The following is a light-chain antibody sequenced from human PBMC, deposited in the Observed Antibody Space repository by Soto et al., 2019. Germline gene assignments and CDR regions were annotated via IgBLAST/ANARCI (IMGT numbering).Light chain of an antibody. CDR3: QRYNSVPVA. J-gene: IGKJ5*01. CDR1: QDIEIY. CDR2: SAS. V-gene: IGKV1-27*01. Sequence: IQMTQSPSSLSASVGDRVTITCRASQDIEIYLAWYQQRPGTVAKLLIYSASTLQSGFPSRFSGSGSGTDFTLTISSLQPEDAATYYCQRYNSVPVAFGQGTRLEIK.